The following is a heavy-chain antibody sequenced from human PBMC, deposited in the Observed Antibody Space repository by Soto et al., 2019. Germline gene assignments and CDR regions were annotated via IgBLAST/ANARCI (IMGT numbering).Heavy chain of an antibody. CDR2: MSGSGGST. Sequence: EVQLLESGGGLVQPGGSLRLSCAASGFTFSSYAMTWVRQVPGKGLEWVSAMSGSGGSTYYADSVKGRFTISRDNSKNTLYLQMNSLRAEDTAVYYCAKGQNTATTGGAYWGQGTLVTVSS. V-gene: IGHV3-23*01. CDR3: AKGQNTATTGGAY. D-gene: IGHD4-17*01. J-gene: IGHJ4*02. CDR1: GFTFSSYA.